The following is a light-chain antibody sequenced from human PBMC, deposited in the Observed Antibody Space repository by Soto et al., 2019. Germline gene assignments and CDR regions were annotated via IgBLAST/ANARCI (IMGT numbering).Light chain of an antibody. Sequence: SVLTQPPSASGTPGQRVTISRSGSSSNIGSNFVNWYQQVPETAPRLLIYSDNQRPSGVPDRFSGSKSGTSASLAISGHQSEDEADYYCATWDDSLNGPLFGGGT. CDR3: ATWDDSLNGPL. CDR1: SSNIGSNF. CDR2: SDN. V-gene: IGLV1-44*01. J-gene: IGLJ2*01.